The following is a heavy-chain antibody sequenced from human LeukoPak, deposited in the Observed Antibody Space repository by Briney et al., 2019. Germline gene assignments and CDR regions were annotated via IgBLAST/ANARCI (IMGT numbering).Heavy chain of an antibody. CDR2: IYYSGST. D-gene: IGHD6-19*01. CDR1: GGSISSSSHY. V-gene: IGHV4-39*01. CDR3: ARQHIGWYHDAFDI. Sequence: SETLSLTCTVSGGSISSSSHYWGWIRQPPGKGLEWIGSIYYSGSTNYNPSLKSRVTISVDTSKNQFSLKLSSVTAADTAGYYCARQHIGWYHDAFDIWGQGTMVTVSS. J-gene: IGHJ3*02.